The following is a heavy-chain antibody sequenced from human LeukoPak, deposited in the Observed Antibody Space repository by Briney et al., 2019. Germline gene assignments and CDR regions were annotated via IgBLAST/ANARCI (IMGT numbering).Heavy chain of an antibody. CDR2: ISHDGSNK. J-gene: IGHJ4*02. Sequence: GRSLRLSCAGSGINFRSYGMHWVRQAPGRGLEWGAVISHDGSNKHYADSVKGRFTNSRDNSKSTLYLQMNSLRAEDTAVYYCARGARGYNYGYDELDYWGQGTLVTVSS. CDR1: GINFRSYG. CDR3: ARGARGYNYGYDELDY. D-gene: IGHD5-18*01. V-gene: IGHV3-30*03.